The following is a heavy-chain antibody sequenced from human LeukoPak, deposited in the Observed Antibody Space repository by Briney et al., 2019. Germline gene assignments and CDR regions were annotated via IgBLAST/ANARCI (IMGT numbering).Heavy chain of an antibody. CDR1: GGSVSSGSYY. CDR2: IYTSGST. Sequence: SQTLSLTCTVSGGSVSSGSYYWSWIRLPAGKGLEWIGLIYTSGSTNYNPSLKSRVTISVDTSKNQFSLKLSSVTAADTAVYYCAREFAYWGQGTLVTVSS. J-gene: IGHJ4*02. CDR3: AREFAY. V-gene: IGHV4-61*02.